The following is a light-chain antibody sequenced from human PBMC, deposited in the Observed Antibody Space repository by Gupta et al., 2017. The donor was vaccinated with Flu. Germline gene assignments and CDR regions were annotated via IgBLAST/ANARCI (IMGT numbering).Light chain of an antibody. CDR2: DVS. V-gene: IGLV2-14*03. J-gene: IGLJ3*02. CDR3: SSYRSGSTTTWV. Sequence: SALTQPPPVSGSPGPSITISCTGPSSDIGGYKYVSWYPPPPRKAPKPIIYDVSNRPSRVSPRFSGSKSGNTAALTISGLQPEEEADYYCSSYRSGSTTTWVFGGGTKLTVL. CDR1: SSDIGGYKY.